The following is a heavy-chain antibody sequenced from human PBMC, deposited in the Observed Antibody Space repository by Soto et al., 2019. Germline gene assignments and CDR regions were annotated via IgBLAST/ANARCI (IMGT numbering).Heavy chain of an antibody. V-gene: IGHV3-48*01. Sequence: GGSLRLSCAASGFTFSSYSMNWVRQAPGKGLEWVSYISSSSSTIYYADSVKGRFTISRDNAKNSLYLQMNSLRAEDTAVYYCAREPSSWSKYYYYYMDVWGKGTTVTVSS. J-gene: IGHJ6*03. CDR1: GFTFSSYS. CDR3: AREPSSWSKYYYYYMDV. D-gene: IGHD6-13*01. CDR2: ISSSSSTI.